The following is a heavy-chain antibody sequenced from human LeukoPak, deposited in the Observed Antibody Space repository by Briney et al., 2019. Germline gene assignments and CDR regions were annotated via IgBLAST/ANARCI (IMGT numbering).Heavy chain of an antibody. V-gene: IGHV5-51*01. CDR3: ARHQYYYDSSGNYGWFDS. J-gene: IGHJ5*01. D-gene: IGHD3-22*01. Sequence: GESLKISCKGSGFNFTAYWIAWVRQMPGKGLEWMGISHPINSDTKYSPSFQGQVTISADKSSSTAYLQWNSLKASDTAMYYCARHQYYYDSSGNYGWFDSWARVPWSPSPQ. CDR1: GFNFTAYW. CDR2: SHPINSDT.